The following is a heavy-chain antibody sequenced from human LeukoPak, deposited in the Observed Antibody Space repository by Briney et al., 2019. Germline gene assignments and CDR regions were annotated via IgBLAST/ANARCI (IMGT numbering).Heavy chain of an antibody. Sequence: GGSLRLSCAASGFTVSTVYMTWVRQAPGKGLEWVSVIYGGPTAFYADSVKDRFTISRDNPKNTLNLQMNSLRAEDTAVYYCARKIGQLGGAFDIWGQGTMVTVSS. CDR2: IYGGPTA. D-gene: IGHD7-27*01. CDR1: GFTVSTVY. CDR3: ARKIGQLGGAFDI. V-gene: IGHV3-53*01. J-gene: IGHJ3*02.